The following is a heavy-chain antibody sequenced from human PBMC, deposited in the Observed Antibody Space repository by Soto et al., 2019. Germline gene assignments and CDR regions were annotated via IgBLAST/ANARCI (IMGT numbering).Heavy chain of an antibody. Sequence: SVKVSCKASGGTFSSYAISWVRQAPGQGLEWMGGIIPIFGTANYAQKFQGRVTITADESTSTAYMELSSLRSEDTAVYYCASPNGDGYSPPFDYWGQGTLVTVSS. CDR2: IIPIFGTA. V-gene: IGHV1-69*13. D-gene: IGHD4-4*01. CDR3: ASPNGDGYSPPFDY. J-gene: IGHJ4*02. CDR1: GGTFSSYA.